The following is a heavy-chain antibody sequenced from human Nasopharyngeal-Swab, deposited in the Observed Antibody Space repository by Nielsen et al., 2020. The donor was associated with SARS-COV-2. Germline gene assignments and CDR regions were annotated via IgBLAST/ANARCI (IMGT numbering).Heavy chain of an antibody. Sequence: ASVKVSCKASGYTFTGYYMHWVRQAPGQGLGWMGRINPNSGGTNYAQKFQGRVTMTRDTSISTAYMELSRLRSDDTAVYYCAGGGYCSGGSCYSFDAFDIWGQGTMVTVSS. CDR3: AGGGYCSGGSCYSFDAFDI. J-gene: IGHJ3*02. V-gene: IGHV1-2*06. CDR1: GYTFTGYY. D-gene: IGHD2-15*01. CDR2: INPNSGGT.